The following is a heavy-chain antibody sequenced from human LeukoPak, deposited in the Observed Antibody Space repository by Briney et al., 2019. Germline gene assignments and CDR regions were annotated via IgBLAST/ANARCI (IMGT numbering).Heavy chain of an antibody. CDR2: ISPTGSFT. V-gene: IGHV1-46*01. Sequence: GASVKVSCKAFGYTFTNNFMHWVRQAPGQGPKWMGLISPTGSFTAYAQKFQGRVTLTRDLSTSTDYLELRSLRSEDTAVYYCARDISARDEAWWFDPWGQGTLVTVSS. D-gene: IGHD5-24*01. J-gene: IGHJ5*02. CDR3: ARDISARDEAWWFDP. CDR1: GYTFTNNF.